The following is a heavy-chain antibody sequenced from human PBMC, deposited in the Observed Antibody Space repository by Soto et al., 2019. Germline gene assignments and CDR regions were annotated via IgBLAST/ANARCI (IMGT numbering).Heavy chain of an antibody. CDR1: AFTFTISS. Sequence: SVKLSCKASAFTFTISSMQWVRRARGQRLEWIGWIVVGSGSTNYAQKFQERVTITRDMSTSTAYMELSSLRSEDTAVYYCAADAGFCSCYYWGPHTDAFDIWGQGAMVTVSS. D-gene: IGHD3-3*01. CDR2: IVVGSGST. J-gene: IGHJ3*02. CDR3: AADAGFCSCYYWGPHTDAFDI. V-gene: IGHV1-58*02.